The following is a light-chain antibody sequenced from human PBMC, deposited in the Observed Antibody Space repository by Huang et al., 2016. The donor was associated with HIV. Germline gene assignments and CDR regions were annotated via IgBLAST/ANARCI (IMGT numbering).Light chain of an antibody. CDR3: QQHNSWPRT. Sequence: EIVMTQSPATLSVSPGERATLSCRASQSIGSNLAWYQQRRGQAPRLLIYAASTRATGIPARVRGSGSGTEFTLTVSSLQSEDFAVYYCQQHNSWPRTFGQGTRV. CDR2: AAS. CDR1: QSIGSN. V-gene: IGKV3-15*01. J-gene: IGKJ1*01.